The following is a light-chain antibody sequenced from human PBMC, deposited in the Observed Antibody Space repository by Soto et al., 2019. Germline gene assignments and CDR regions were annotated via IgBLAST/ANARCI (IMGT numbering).Light chain of an antibody. Sequence: EIVLTQSPASLSLSPGERATLSCRASQSVSSYLAWYQHKPGQAPRLLIHGASSRVTGIPDRFSGSGSGTEFSFTVTSLQSEDFAVYYCQQYDQWPITLGQETRLEIK. J-gene: IGKJ5*01. CDR2: GAS. CDR1: QSVSSY. V-gene: IGKV3D-15*01. CDR3: QQYDQWPIT.